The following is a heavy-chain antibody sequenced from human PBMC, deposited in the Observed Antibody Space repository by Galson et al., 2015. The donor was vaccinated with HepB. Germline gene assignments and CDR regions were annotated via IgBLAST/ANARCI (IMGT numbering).Heavy chain of an antibody. Sequence: CKASGYTFTSYYMHWVRQAPGQGLEWMGIINPSGGSTSYAQKFQGRVTMTRDTSTSTVYMELSSLRSEDTAVYYCARDSTNSRAGWYFDLWGRGTLVTVSS. D-gene: IGHD2-8*01. CDR2: INPSGGST. V-gene: IGHV1-46*01. CDR1: GYTFTSYY. J-gene: IGHJ2*01. CDR3: ARDSTNSRAGWYFDL.